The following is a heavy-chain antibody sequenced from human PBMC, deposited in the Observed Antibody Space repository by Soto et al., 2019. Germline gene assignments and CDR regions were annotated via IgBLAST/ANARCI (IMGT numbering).Heavy chain of an antibody. CDR2: IIPSGGST. CDR1: GYTFTSYY. J-gene: IGHJ6*02. CDR3: ARGSSSWFTYSHYYYYYGMDV. D-gene: IGHD6-13*01. V-gene: IGHV1-46*01. Sequence: ASVTGSCKASGYTFTSYYVRWVRQAPGQGLEWMGMIIPSGGSTNYAQKFQGRVTMTADESTSTAYMELSSLRSEDTAVYYCARGSSSWFTYSHYYYYYGMDVWGQGTTVTVSS.